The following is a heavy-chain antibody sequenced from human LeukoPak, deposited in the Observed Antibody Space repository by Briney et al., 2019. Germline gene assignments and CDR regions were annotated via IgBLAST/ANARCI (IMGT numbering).Heavy chain of an antibody. V-gene: IGHV1-2*02. CDR1: GYTFTDYY. CDR2: INPNSGGT. Sequence: ASVKVSCKASGYTFTDYYMHWVRQAPGQGLEWMGWINPNSGGTNYAQKFQGRVTMTRDTSISTAYMELGRLRSDDTAVYYCARDREKKGTFGVVIMAIDYWGQGTLVTVSS. CDR3: ARDREKKGTFGVVIMAIDY. D-gene: IGHD3-3*01. J-gene: IGHJ4*02.